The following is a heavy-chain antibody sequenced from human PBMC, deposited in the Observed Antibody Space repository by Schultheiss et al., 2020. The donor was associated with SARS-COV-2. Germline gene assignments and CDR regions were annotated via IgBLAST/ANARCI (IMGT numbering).Heavy chain of an antibody. J-gene: IGHJ4*02. CDR1: GGTFSSYA. CDR2: IIPIFGTA. D-gene: IGHD3-22*01. Sequence: SVKVSCKASGGTFSSYAISWVRQAPGQGLEWMGGIIPIFGTANYAQKFQGRVTITADESTSTAYMELSSLRSEETAVYYCARTGYYDSSGYPLTYFDYWGQGTLVTVSS. CDR3: ARTGYYDSSGYPLTYFDY. V-gene: IGHV1-69*13.